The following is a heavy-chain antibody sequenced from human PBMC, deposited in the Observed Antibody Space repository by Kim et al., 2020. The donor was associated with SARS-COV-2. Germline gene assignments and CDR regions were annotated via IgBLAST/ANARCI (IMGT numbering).Heavy chain of an antibody. CDR2: IYSGGST. J-gene: IGHJ1*01. CDR3: ARDTVVTGFAEYFQH. Sequence: GGSLRLSCAASGFTVSSNYMSWVRQAPGKGLEWVSVIYSGGSTYYADSVKGRFTISRDNSKNTLYLQMNSLRAEDTAVYYCARDTVVTGFAEYFQHWGQGTLVTVSS. D-gene: IGHD3-22*01. V-gene: IGHV3-66*01. CDR1: GFTVSSNY.